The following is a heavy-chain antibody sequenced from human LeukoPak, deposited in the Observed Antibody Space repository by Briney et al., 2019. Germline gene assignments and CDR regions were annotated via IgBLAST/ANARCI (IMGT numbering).Heavy chain of an antibody. CDR2: ISPSGDIL. V-gene: IGHV3-23*01. D-gene: IGHD5-18*01. Sequence: GGSLRLSCVASGFTFSSYGMTWVRQAPGKGLEWVSGISPSGDILYYADSVKGQFTISRDNFKNTVYLQMNSLRAEDTAVYYCAKVGEYSLVAMFGSYFDYWGQGTLVTVSS. CDR3: AKVGEYSLVAMFGSYFDY. CDR1: GFTFSSYG. J-gene: IGHJ4*02.